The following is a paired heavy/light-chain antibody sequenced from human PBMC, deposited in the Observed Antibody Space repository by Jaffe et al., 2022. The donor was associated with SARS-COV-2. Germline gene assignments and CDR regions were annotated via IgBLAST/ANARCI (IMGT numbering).Light chain of an antibody. J-gene: IGKJ3*01. Sequence: DIVMTQSPLSLPVTPGEPASISCRSSRSLLHSDGYNYLDWYLQKPGQSPQLLIYLGSNRASGVPDRFSGSGSGTDFTLKISRVEAEDAGVYYCMQALQTPFTFGPGTKLHIK. CDR1: RSLLHSDGYNY. CDR3: MQALQTPFT. V-gene: IGKV2-28*01. CDR2: LGS.
Heavy chain of an antibody. V-gene: IGHV3-72*01. CDR1: GFTFSDHY. CDR3: ARDHNGGDYHDY. CDR2: IRNKADSYTT. Sequence: EVQLVESGGGLVQPGGSLRLSCAASGFTFSDHYMDWVRQAPGKGLEWVGRIRNKADSYTTDYVASVKGRFTISRDDSKSSLYLQMNSLKAEDTAVYYCARDHNGGDYHDYWGQGTLVTVSS. J-gene: IGHJ4*02. D-gene: IGHD2-8*01.